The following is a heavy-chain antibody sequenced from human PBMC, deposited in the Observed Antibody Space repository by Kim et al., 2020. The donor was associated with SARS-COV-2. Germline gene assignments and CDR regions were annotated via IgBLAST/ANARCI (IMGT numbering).Heavy chain of an antibody. V-gene: IGHV4-59*01. CDR3: ARADSNPGATDYYYGMDV. J-gene: IGHJ6*02. CDR1: GGSISSYY. Sequence: SETLSLTCTVSGGSISSYYWSWIRQPPGKGLEWIGYIYYSGSTNYNPSLKSRVTISVDTSKNRFSLKLSSVTAADTAVYYCARADSNPGATDYYYGMDVWGQGTTVTVSS. CDR2: IYYSGST. D-gene: IGHD4-4*01.